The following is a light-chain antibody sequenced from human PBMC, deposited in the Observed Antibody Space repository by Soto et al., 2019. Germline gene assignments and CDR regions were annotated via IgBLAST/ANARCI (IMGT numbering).Light chain of an antibody. CDR3: XQYGSAPLT. CDR2: GAS. Sequence: EIVLTQSPGTLSLSPGERATLSCRASQSVTSSYLAWYQQKPGQAPRLLIYGASSRATGIPDRFSGSGSGXXXXXXXXXXEPQDFAMYXXXQYGSAPLTFGGGTKVEIK. J-gene: IGKJ4*01. V-gene: IGKV3-20*01. CDR1: QSVTSSY.